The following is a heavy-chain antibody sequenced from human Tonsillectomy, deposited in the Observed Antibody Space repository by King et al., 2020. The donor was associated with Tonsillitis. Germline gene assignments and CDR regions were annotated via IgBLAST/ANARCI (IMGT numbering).Heavy chain of an antibody. J-gene: IGHJ4*02. CDR3: ASRTPIGY. V-gene: IGHV3-48*01. CDR1: VFPFSTCS. Sequence: VQLVESGGGLVQPGGSLRLSCATSVFPFSTCSMSWVRQAPGKGLEWVSYISSNISSIYYADSVKGRFAVSRDNAKNSLYLQMNNLRAEDTAVYYCASRTPIGYWGQGTLVTVSS. D-gene: IGHD2-15*01. CDR2: ISSNISSI.